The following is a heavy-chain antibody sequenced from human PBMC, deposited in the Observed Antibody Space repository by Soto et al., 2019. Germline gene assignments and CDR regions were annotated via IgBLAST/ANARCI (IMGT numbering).Heavy chain of an antibody. CDR2: INPSGGST. D-gene: IGHD5-12*01. V-gene: IGHV1-46*01. CDR3: ARAYFRGYSGYDTADY. Sequence: ASVKVSCKASGYTFTSYYMHWVRQAPGQGLEWMGIINPSGGSTSYAQKFQGRVTMTRDKSTSTAYMELSSLRSEDTAVYYCARAYFRGYSGYDTADYWGQGTLVTVSS. CDR1: GYTFTSYY. J-gene: IGHJ4*02.